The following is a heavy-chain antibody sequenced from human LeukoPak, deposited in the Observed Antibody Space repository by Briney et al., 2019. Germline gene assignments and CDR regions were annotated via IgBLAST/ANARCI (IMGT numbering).Heavy chain of an antibody. J-gene: IGHJ4*02. Sequence: GASVKVSCKASGYTFTSFTMNWVRQAPGEGLEWMGWINSNTGTPTYAQGFTSRFVFSLDTSLNTAYLQISSLKTEDTAIYYCARDHDFLSGHSRRDFDYWGQGTLVTVSS. CDR2: INSNTGTP. CDR1: GYTFTSFT. CDR3: ARDHDFLSGHSRRDFDY. V-gene: IGHV7-4-1*02. D-gene: IGHD3-3*01.